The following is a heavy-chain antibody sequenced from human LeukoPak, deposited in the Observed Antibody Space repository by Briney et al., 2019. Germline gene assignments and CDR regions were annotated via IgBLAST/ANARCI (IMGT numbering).Heavy chain of an antibody. CDR2: ISGSGGST. D-gene: IGHD5-12*01. J-gene: IGHJ5*02. CDR3: AKDRGSGYALGYNWFDP. Sequence: GGSLRLSCAASGFTFSSYAMSWVRQAPGKGLEWVSAISGSGGSTYYADSVKGRFTISRDNSKNTLYLQMNSLRAEDTAVYYCAKDRGSGYALGYNWFDPWGQGPRSPSPQ. CDR1: GFTFSSYA. V-gene: IGHV3-23*01.